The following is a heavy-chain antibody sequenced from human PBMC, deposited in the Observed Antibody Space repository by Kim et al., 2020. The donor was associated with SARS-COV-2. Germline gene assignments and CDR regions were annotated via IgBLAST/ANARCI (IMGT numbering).Heavy chain of an antibody. J-gene: IGHJ5*02. D-gene: IGHD3-16*01. CDR3: AREVNDESTGES. CDR1: GGSISSSNYH. Sequence: SETLSLTCTVSGGSISSSNYHWGWIRQPPGKGLEWIGSVYYSGTTYYKPSLRSRVTISVDTSKNQFSLKLSSVTAADTAVYYCAREVNDESTGESWGQG. CDR2: VYYSGTT. V-gene: IGHV4-39*01.